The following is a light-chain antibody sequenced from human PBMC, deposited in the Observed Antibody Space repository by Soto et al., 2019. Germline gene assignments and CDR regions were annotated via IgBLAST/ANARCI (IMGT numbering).Light chain of an antibody. CDR3: QQYGSLPWT. V-gene: IGKV3-20*01. CDR1: QSVTSNF. Sequence: EIVLTQSPGTLSVSPGERATLSCRGSQSVTSNFLAWYQQKPGQSPRLLISAASTRASDVLDRFSGSGSGTDFTLTITRLEPEDFAVYYCQQYGSLPWTFGQGTKVE. CDR2: AAS. J-gene: IGKJ1*01.